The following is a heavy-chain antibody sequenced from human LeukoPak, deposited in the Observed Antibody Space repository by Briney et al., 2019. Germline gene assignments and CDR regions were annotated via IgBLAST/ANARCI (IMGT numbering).Heavy chain of an antibody. Sequence: PGGSLRLSCTASGFTFGDYAMSWFRQAPGKGLEWVGFIRSKAYGGTTEYAASVKGRFTISRDDYKSIAYLQMNSLKTEDTAVYYCTRDRGFSGYVNNWFDPWGQGTLVTVSS. D-gene: IGHD5-12*01. CDR2: IRSKAYGGTT. CDR1: GFTFGDYA. CDR3: TRDRGFSGYVNNWFDP. J-gene: IGHJ5*02. V-gene: IGHV3-49*03.